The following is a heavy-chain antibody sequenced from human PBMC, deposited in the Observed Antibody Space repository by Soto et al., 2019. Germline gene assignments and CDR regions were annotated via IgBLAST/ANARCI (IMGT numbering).Heavy chain of an antibody. Sequence: ASVKVSCKASGYTFTSYGISWVRQAPGQGIEWMGWISAYNGNTNYAQKLQGRVTMTTDTSTSTAYMELRSLRSDDTAVYYCARVSYSSGWYWFDPWGQGTLVTVSS. D-gene: IGHD6-19*01. CDR2: ISAYNGNT. CDR3: ARVSYSSGWYWFDP. J-gene: IGHJ5*02. CDR1: GYTFTSYG. V-gene: IGHV1-18*01.